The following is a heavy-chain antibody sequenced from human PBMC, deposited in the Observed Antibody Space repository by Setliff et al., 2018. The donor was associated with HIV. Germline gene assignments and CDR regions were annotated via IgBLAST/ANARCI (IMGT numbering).Heavy chain of an antibody. CDR2: INTDSGTP. J-gene: IGHJ6*03. D-gene: IGHD5-18*01. CDR3: ARHWPVDTAIPYYMDV. CDR1: ADTFTNCL. Sequence: ASVKVSCKASADTFTNCLINWVRQAPGQGLEWMGWINTDSGTPTYAQAFTGRFVFSLDTSVSTAFLQITSLKAEDTAVYYCARHWPVDTAIPYYMDVWGKGTTVTVSS. V-gene: IGHV7-4-1*02.